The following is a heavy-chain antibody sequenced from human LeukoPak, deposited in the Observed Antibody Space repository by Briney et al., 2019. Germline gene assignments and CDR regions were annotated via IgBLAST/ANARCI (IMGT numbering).Heavy chain of an antibody. V-gene: IGHV4-4*02. CDR2: IYHSGST. Sequence: PSGTLSLTCAVSGGSISSSNWWSWVRQPPGKGLEWIGEIYHSGSTNYNPSLKSRVTISVDKSENQFSLKLSSVTAADTAVYYCAREEVVPARLHYYYYGMDVWGQGTTVTVSS. CDR3: AREEVVPARLHYYYYGMDV. J-gene: IGHJ6*02. CDR1: GGSISSSNW. D-gene: IGHD2-2*01.